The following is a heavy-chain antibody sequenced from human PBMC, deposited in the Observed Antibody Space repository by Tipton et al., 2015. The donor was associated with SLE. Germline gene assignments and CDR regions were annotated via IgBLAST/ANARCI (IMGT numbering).Heavy chain of an antibody. J-gene: IGHJ4*02. CDR2: INHSGST. CDR3: ARTKGLGYCSSTSCKGYFDY. V-gene: IGHV4-34*01. CDR1: GGSFSGYY. Sequence: TLSLTCAFYGGSFSGYYWRWIRQPPGKGLEWIGEINHSGSTNYNPSLKSRDTISVDTSKNQFSLKVSSVTAADTAVYYCARTKGLGYCSSTSCKGYFDYWGQGTLVTVTS. D-gene: IGHD2-2*01.